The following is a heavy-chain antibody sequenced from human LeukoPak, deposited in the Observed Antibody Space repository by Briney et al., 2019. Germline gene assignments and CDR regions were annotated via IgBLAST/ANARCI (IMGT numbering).Heavy chain of an antibody. D-gene: IGHD3-10*01. J-gene: IGHJ3*02. V-gene: IGHV3-23*01. Sequence: GGSLRLSCAASGFTFSSYAMSWVCQAPGKGLEWVSAISGGGGSTYYADSVKGRFTISRDNSKNTLYLQMNSLRAEDTAVYYCAKDRYYASGSSYGNAFDIWGQGTMVTVSS. CDR2: ISGGGGST. CDR3: AKDRYYASGSSYGNAFDI. CDR1: GFTFSSYA.